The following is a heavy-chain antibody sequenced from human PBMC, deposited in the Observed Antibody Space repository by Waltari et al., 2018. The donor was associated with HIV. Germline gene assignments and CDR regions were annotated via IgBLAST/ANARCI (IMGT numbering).Heavy chain of an antibody. D-gene: IGHD2-2*01. CDR1: GYTFTSYY. CDR3: ARVRYCSSTSCLNWFDP. J-gene: IGHJ5*02. Sequence: QVQLVQSGAEVKKPGASVKVSCKASGYTFTSYYMHWVRQAPGQGLEWMGIINPSGGSTSYAQKFQGRVTMTRDTSTSTVYMELSSLRSEDTAVYYCARVRYCSSTSCLNWFDPWGQGTLVTVSS. V-gene: IGHV1-46*01. CDR2: INPSGGST.